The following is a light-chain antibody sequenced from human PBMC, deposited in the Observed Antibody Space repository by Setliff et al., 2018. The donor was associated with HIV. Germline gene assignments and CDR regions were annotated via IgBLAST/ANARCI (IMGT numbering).Light chain of an antibody. V-gene: IGLV7-46*01. Sequence: QAVVTQESSLTVSPGGTISLTCVSSTGAVTSGHYPHWFQQKPGQVPRPLIYDATKRHSWTPSRFSGSLLRDKAALTLSNAQAEDEADYYCLLSCGGARVFGSGTKVTVL. CDR2: DAT. CDR1: TGAVTSGHY. J-gene: IGLJ1*01. CDR3: LLSCGGARV.